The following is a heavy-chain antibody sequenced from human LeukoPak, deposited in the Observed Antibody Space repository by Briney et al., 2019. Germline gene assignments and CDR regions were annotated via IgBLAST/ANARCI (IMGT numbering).Heavy chain of an antibody. J-gene: IGHJ4*02. D-gene: IGHD3-22*01. CDR2: IYHTGST. Sequence: PSETLSLTCTVSGASISSSYCSWIRQSPGKGLEWVGYIYHTGSTKYNPSLESRVTISVDTSKNQFSLKLTSVTAADTAVYYCARGYFDSRGYSNAFDYWGQGALVTVSS. V-gene: IGHV4-59*01. CDR1: GASISSSY. CDR3: ARGYFDSRGYSNAFDY.